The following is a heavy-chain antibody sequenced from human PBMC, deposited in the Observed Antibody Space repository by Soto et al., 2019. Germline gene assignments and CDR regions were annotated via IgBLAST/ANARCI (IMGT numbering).Heavy chain of an antibody. CDR2: INPNSGGT. CDR3: ARGPITIFGVVITPPLLFDY. V-gene: IGHV1-2*04. CDR1: GYTFTGYY. D-gene: IGHD3-3*01. J-gene: IGHJ4*02. Sequence: ASVKVSCKASGYTFTGYYMHWVRQAPGQGLEWKGWINPNSGGTNYAQKFQGWVTMTRDTSISTAYMELSRLRSDDTAVYFCARGPITIFGVVITPPLLFDYWGQXXL.